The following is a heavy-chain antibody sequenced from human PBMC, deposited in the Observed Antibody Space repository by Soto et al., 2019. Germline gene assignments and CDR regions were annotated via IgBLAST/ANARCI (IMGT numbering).Heavy chain of an antibody. V-gene: IGHV3-74*01. J-gene: IGHJ4*02. CDR3: ARDPEQYESSSGVY. D-gene: IGHD6-6*01. CDR1: GFPFKNYW. CDR2: INDEGSWT. Sequence: PGGSLRLSCAASGFPFKNYWMNWVRQSAGKGLVWIARINDEGSWTTYADSVEGRFTVSRDNSKNTLDMEMNSLGVEDTAVYFCARDPEQYESSSGVYWGRGTPAPVYS.